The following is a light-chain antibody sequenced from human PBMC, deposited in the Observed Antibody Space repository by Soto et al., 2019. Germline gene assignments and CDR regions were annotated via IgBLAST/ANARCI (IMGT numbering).Light chain of an antibody. Sequence: QSALTQPPSASGSPGQSITISCTGTSSDVGGFKYVSWYQHHPGKAPKVLIYEVNRRPSGVPDRFSGSKSGNTASLTVSGLQSEDEADYYCSSYTGSDSFVFGTGTQLTVL. J-gene: IGLJ7*01. V-gene: IGLV2-8*01. CDR3: SSYTGSDSFV. CDR1: SSDVGGFKY. CDR2: EVN.